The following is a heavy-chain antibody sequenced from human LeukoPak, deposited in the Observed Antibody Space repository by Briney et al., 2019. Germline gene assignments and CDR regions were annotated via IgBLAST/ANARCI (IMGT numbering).Heavy chain of an antibody. Sequence: SETLSLTCAVYGGSFSGYYWSWIRQPPGKGLEWIGEINHSGSTNYNPSLKSRVTMSVDTSKNQFSLRLSSVTAADTAVYYCARGRAFDYWGQGTLVTVSS. CDR3: ARGRAFDY. V-gene: IGHV4-34*01. CDR1: GGSFSGYY. CDR2: INHSGST. J-gene: IGHJ4*02.